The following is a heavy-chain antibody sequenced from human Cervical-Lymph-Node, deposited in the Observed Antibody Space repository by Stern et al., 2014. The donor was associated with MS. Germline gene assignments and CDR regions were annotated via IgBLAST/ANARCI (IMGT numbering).Heavy chain of an antibody. Sequence: QLVESGAEVKKPGSSVKVSCKASGGTFSSYAISWVRQAPGQGLEWMGGIIPIFGTANYAQKFQGRVTITADESTSTAYMELSSLRSEDTAVYYCARVRYDILGAYNWFDPWGQGTLVTVSS. CDR2: IIPIFGTA. CDR3: ARVRYDILGAYNWFDP. V-gene: IGHV1-69*01. CDR1: GGTFSSYA. J-gene: IGHJ5*02. D-gene: IGHD3-9*01.